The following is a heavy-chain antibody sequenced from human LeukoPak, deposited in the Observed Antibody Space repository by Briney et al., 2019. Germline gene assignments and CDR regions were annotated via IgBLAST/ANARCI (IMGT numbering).Heavy chain of an antibody. CDR2: IYYSGST. J-gene: IGHJ4*02. D-gene: IGHD6-19*01. V-gene: IGHV4-61*01. Sequence: SETLSLTCTVSGGSVSSGSYYWSWIRQPPGKGLEWIGYIYYSGSTNYNPSLKSRVTISVDTSKNQFSLKLSSVTAADTAVYYCARSRSSGWYAYWGQGTLVTVSS. CDR1: GGSVSSGSYY. CDR3: ARSRSSGWYAY.